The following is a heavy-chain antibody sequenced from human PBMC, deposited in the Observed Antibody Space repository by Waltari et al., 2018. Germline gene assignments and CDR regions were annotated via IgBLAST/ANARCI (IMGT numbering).Heavy chain of an antibody. J-gene: IGHJ4*02. D-gene: IGHD3-10*01. Sequence: EVQLLESGETLLQPGGSLRLSCTAPVFSFSNYGLTWVRQAPGKVLEWVSAISRDGGATFYGGAVRGRSTISRDNSKNTVYLEINSLRVDDTAKYYCARWSVSGSYYDSWGQGILVAVSS. CDR1: VFSFSNYG. CDR3: ARWSVSGSYYDS. CDR2: ISRDGGAT. V-gene: IGHV3-23*01.